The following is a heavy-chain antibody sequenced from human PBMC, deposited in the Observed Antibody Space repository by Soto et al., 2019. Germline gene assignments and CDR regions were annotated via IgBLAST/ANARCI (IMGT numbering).Heavy chain of an antibody. CDR2: IWHDGSNE. CDR1: GFTFSSYG. Sequence: GGSLRLSCTASGFTFSSYGIHWVRQAPGKGLEWVAIIWHDGSNEYYADSVRGRFTISRDNSKNTVSLQMNSLSGEDTAVYYCARDSAWLMDVWGHGTTVTVS. J-gene: IGHJ6*02. CDR3: ARDSAWLMDV. V-gene: IGHV3-33*01. D-gene: IGHD3-9*01.